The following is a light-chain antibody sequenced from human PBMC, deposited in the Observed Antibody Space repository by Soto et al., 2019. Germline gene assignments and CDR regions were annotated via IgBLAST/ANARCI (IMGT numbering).Light chain of an antibody. CDR3: SSYTSNSFYV. CDR2: EVA. V-gene: IGLV2-14*01. J-gene: IGLJ1*01. Sequence: QSALTQPASVSGSPGQSITISCTRTSSDISADNYVSWYQQHPGTAPKLIIYEVADRPSGLSNRFSGSKSGNTASLTISRLQPEDEADYYCSSYTSNSFYVFGTGTKVNV. CDR1: SSDISADNY.